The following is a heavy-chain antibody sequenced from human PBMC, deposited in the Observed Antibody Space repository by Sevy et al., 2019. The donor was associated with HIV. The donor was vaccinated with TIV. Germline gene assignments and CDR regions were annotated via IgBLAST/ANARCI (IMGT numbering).Heavy chain of an antibody. Sequence: GGSLRLSCAASGFTFRNYVMNWVRQPPGKGLEWVSVISDGGGTTYYADSVKGRFTISRDDSKSTLYLQMNSLRVEDMEAYFCAKRVAGALAALDIWGQGTMVTVSS. V-gene: IGHV3-23*01. CDR2: ISDGGGTT. CDR3: AKRVAGALAALDI. CDR1: GFTFRNYV. D-gene: IGHD3-10*01. J-gene: IGHJ3*02.